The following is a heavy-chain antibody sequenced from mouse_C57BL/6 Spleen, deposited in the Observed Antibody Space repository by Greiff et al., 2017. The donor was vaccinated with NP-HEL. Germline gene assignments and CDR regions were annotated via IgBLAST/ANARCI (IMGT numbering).Heavy chain of an antibody. Sequence: QVQLKQPGAELVKPGASVKLSCKASGYTFTSYWMHWVKQRPGRGLEWIGRIDPNSGGTKYNEKLKSKATLTVDKPSSTAYMQLSSLTSEDSAVYYCARTLLPSEVYAMDYWGQGTSVTVSS. J-gene: IGHJ4*01. D-gene: IGHD2-1*01. CDR1: GYTFTSYW. CDR2: IDPNSGGT. V-gene: IGHV1-72*01. CDR3: ARTLLPSEVYAMDY.